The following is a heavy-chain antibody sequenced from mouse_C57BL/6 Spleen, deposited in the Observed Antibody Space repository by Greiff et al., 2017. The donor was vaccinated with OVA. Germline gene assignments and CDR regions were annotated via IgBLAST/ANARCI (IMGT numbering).Heavy chain of an antibody. Sequence: VKLMESGPELVKPGASVKISCKASGYAFSSSWMNWVKQRPGKGVEWIGRIYPGDGDTNYNGKFKGQATQTADKSSSTAYMQLSSMTSEDSAVYFCARSGPYAMDYWGQGTSVTVSS. J-gene: IGHJ4*01. CDR3: ARSGPYAMDY. CDR2: IYPGDGDT. V-gene: IGHV1-82*01. CDR1: GYAFSSSW.